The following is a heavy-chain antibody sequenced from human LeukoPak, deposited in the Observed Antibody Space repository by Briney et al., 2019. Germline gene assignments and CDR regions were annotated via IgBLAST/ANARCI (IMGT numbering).Heavy chain of an antibody. CDR3: AKHLGEGYRLIDY. CDR1: GFTFSSYG. D-gene: IGHD5-24*01. J-gene: IGHJ4*02. CDR2: ISYDGSNK. Sequence: QSGGSLRLSCAASGFTFSSYGMHWVRQAPGKGLEWVAVISYDGSNKYYADSVKGRFTISRDNSKNTLYLQMNSLRAEDTAVYYCAKHLGEGYRLIDYWGQGTLVTVSS. V-gene: IGHV3-30*18.